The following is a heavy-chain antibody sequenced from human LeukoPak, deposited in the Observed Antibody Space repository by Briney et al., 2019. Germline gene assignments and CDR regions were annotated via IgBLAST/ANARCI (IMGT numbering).Heavy chain of an antibody. CDR2: IYTSGST. CDR3: ARGVITMIVDDAFDI. J-gene: IGHJ3*02. D-gene: IGHD3-22*01. V-gene: IGHV4-61*02. Sequence: SQTLSLTCTVSGGSISSGSYYWSWIRQPAGKGPEWIGRIYTSGSTNYNPSLKSRVTISVDTSKNQFSLKLSSVTAADTAVYYCARGVITMIVDDAFDIWGQGTMVTVSS. CDR1: GGSISSGSYY.